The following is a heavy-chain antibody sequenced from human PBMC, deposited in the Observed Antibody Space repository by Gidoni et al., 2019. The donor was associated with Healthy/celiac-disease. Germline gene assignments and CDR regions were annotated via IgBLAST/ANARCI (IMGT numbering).Heavy chain of an antibody. J-gene: IGHJ4*02. Sequence: EVQLVESGGGLVKPGGSLRLSCEASGFTFSRYSMNWVRQAPGKGLDWGSSMSSRMRYTYYADSVKARFTTSRDNSKNSLYLQMTSLRAADTAVYYCAREKDDDYYGSGSLWGQGTLVTVSS. CDR1: GFTFSRYS. CDR2: MSSRMRYT. V-gene: IGHV3-21*01. CDR3: AREKDDDYYGSGSL. D-gene: IGHD3-10*01.